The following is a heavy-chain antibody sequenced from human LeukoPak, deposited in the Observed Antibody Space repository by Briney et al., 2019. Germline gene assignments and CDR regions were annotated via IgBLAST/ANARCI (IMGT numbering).Heavy chain of an antibody. CDR3: AMGYYYDSSGNDAFDI. Sequence: GRSLRLSCAASGFTFSSYGMHWVRQAPGKGLEWVAVISYDGSNKYYADSVKGRFTISRDNSKNTLYLQMNSLRAEDTAVYYCAMGYYYDSSGNDAFDIWGQGTMVTVFS. J-gene: IGHJ3*02. CDR2: ISYDGSNK. V-gene: IGHV3-30*03. CDR1: GFTFSSYG. D-gene: IGHD3-22*01.